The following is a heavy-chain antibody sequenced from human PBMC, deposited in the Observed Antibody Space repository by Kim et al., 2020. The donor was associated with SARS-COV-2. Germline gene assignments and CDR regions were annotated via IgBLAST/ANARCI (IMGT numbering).Heavy chain of an antibody. CDR1: GFTFSRYC. D-gene: IGHD3-22*01. CDR2: ISGNGEGT. Sequence: GGSLRLSCAASGFTFSRYCMTWVRQAPGKGLEWVSAISGNGEGTHYADSVKGRFTVSRDNARNTLYLQMNSLRPEDTAVYYCTGVIYYDETGGYAWLGYWGQGTLVTVSS. V-gene: IGHV3-23*01. J-gene: IGHJ4*02. CDR3: TGVIYYDETGGYAWLGY.